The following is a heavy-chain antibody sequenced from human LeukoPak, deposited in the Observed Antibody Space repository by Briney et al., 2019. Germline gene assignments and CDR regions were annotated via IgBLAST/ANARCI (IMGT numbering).Heavy chain of an antibody. D-gene: IGHD6-6*01. CDR2: ISSSSSYI. J-gene: IGHJ4*02. CDR1: GFTFSSYS. Sequence: GGSLRLSCAASGFTFSSYSMNWVRQAPGKGLEWVSSISSSSSYIYYADSVKGQFTISRDNAKNSLYLQMNSLRAEDTAVYYCAREPHSIAAPSRRYFDYWGQGTLVTVSS. V-gene: IGHV3-21*01. CDR3: AREPHSIAAPSRRYFDY.